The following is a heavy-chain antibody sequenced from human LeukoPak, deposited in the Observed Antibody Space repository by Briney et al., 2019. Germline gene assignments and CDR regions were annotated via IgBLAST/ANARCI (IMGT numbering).Heavy chain of an antibody. Sequence: RGESLKISCKASGYSFTSYWISWVRQMPGKGLEWMGIIYPGDSDTRYSTSFQGQVTISADKSISTAYLQWSSLKASNTAMYYCARSEGFQDCSSTSCYWNYWGQGTLVTVSS. CDR1: GYSFTSYW. D-gene: IGHD2-2*01. J-gene: IGHJ4*02. CDR3: ARSEGFQDCSSTSCYWNY. CDR2: IYPGDSDT. V-gene: IGHV5-51*01.